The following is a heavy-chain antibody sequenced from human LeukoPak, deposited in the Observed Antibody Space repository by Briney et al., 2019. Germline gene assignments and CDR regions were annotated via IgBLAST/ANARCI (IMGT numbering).Heavy chain of an antibody. V-gene: IGHV3-74*03. CDR1: GFTFRINW. CDR3: IKGWGSGSI. J-gene: IGHJ4*02. D-gene: IGHD6-19*01. CDR2: ITSDGSDT. Sequence: GRTLRLSCAAPGFTFRINWMHWVRQAPGKWLVWVPRITSDGSDTAYADSVKGRFTIARDNTENTVYLQMTSLRAEDTAVYYCIKGWGSGSIWGQGTLATVSS.